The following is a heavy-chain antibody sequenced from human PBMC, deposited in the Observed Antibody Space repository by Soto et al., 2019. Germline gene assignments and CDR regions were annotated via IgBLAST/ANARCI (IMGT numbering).Heavy chain of an antibody. D-gene: IGHD3-3*01. CDR1: GASISSGDYY. V-gene: IGHV4-30-4*01. CDR2: IYYSGST. CDR3: ARDNILGILYGGMDV. Sequence: TLSLTCPVSGASISSGDYYWSWIRQPPGKGLEWIGYIYYSGSTYYNPSLKSRVTISVDTSKNQFSLKLSSVTAADTAVYYCARDNILGILYGGMDVWGQGTTVTVSS. J-gene: IGHJ6*02.